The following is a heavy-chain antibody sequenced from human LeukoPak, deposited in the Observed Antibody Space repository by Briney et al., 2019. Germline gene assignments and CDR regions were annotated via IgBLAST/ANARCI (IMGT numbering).Heavy chain of an antibody. CDR1: GFTFSSYA. J-gene: IGHJ4*02. D-gene: IGHD3-10*01. CDR3: ASAGAPGRNYAGLDY. CDR2: ISYDGINK. V-gene: IGHV3-30-3*01. Sequence: PGGSLRLSCAASGFTFSSYAMHWVRQAPGKGLEWVAVISYDGINKYYADSVKGRFTISRDSSKNTLYLQMNSPRPEDTAVYYCASAGAPGRNYAGLDYWGQGTLVTVSS.